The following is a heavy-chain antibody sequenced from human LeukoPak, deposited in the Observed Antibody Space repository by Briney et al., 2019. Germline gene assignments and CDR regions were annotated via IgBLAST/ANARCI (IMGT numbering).Heavy chain of an antibody. J-gene: IGHJ6*03. CDR2: INPSDGAT. Sequence: ASVKVSCKASGYTFTMYYIHWVRQAPGQGLEWMGMINPSDGATTYAQRFQGRVTMIRDMSTTTVYMDLRSLRSEDTAVYFCARGQRGGLSGGWGGLVASYYTYYYMDVWGRGTTVTVSS. CDR1: GYTFTMYY. D-gene: IGHD1-26*01. V-gene: IGHV1-46*01. CDR3: ARGQRGGLSGGWGGLVASYYTYYYMDV.